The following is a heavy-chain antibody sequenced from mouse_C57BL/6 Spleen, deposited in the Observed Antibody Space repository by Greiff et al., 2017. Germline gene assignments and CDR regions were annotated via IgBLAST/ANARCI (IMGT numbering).Heavy chain of an antibody. CDR1: GYSITSGYY. CDR3: ARDYGSSYEFDY. J-gene: IGHJ3*01. D-gene: IGHD1-1*01. Sequence: EVKLMESGPGLVKPSQSLSLTCSVTGYSITSGYYWNWIRQFPGNKLEWMGYISYAGSNNYNPSLKNRISITRDTSKNQFFLKLNSVTTEDTATYYCARDYGSSYEFDYWGQGTLVTVSA. V-gene: IGHV3-6*01. CDR2: ISYAGSN.